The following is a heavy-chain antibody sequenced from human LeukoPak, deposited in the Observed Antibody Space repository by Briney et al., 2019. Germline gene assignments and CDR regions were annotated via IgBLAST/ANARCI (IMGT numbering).Heavy chain of an antibody. CDR2: LDGSGASI. CDR3: AKDSPILTV. CDR1: GFTFSSYW. V-gene: IGHV3-23*01. J-gene: IGHJ3*01. D-gene: IGHD3-9*01. Sequence: PGGSLRLSCAASGFTFSSYWMSWVRQAPGKGLEWVSALDGSGASIYYTDSVKGRFTISRDNSKNTLFLQMNSLRAEDTAVYYCAKDSPILTVWGQGTMVTVSS.